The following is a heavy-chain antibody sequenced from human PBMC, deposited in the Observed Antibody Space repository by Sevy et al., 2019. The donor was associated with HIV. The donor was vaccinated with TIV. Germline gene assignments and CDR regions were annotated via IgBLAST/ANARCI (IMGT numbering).Heavy chain of an antibody. V-gene: IGHV3-30*18. CDR1: GISFTTSG. D-gene: IGHD3-9*01. J-gene: IGHJ6*02. Sequence: GGSLRLSCRVSGISFTTSGMHWVRQAPGKGLEWVAVISYHGRDKFYAESVKGRSNISRDNSKNMVYLQIDSLRPEDTAVYYCAKDFTGYNGLDVWGQGTMVTVS. CDR3: AKDFTGYNGLDV. CDR2: ISYHGRDK.